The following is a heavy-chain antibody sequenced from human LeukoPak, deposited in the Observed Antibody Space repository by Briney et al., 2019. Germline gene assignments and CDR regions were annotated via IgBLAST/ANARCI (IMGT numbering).Heavy chain of an antibody. J-gene: IGHJ3*02. CDR1: GYSISSDYY. CDR3: VREGWQWLVHAFDI. Sequence: RASETLSLTCTVSGYSISSDYYWSWIRQPPGKGLEWIGEINHSGSTNYNPSLKSRVTISVDTSKNQFSLKLSSVTAADTAVYYCVREGWQWLVHAFDIWGQGTMVTGSS. D-gene: IGHD6-19*01. V-gene: IGHV4-38-2*02. CDR2: INHSGST.